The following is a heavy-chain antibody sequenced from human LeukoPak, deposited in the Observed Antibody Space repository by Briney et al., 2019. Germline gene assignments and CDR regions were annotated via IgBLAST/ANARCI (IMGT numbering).Heavy chain of an antibody. CDR2: INHSGST. J-gene: IGHJ4*02. CDR3: ASPYSGRYFDY. V-gene: IGHV4-34*01. D-gene: IGHD1-26*01. Sequence: PSETLSLTCAVYGGSFSGYYWSWIRQPPGKGLEWIGEINHSGSTNYNPSLKSRVTISVDTSKNQFSLKLSSVTAADTVVYYCASPYSGRYFDYWGQGTLVTVSS. CDR1: GGSFSGYY.